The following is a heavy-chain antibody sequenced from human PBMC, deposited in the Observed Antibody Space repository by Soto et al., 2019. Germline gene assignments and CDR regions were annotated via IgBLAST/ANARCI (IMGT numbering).Heavy chain of an antibody. CDR2: ISGYNGNT. V-gene: IGHV1-18*01. Sequence: QVQLVQSRGEVKKPGASVKVSCKTSGYSFTTYGFSWVRQAPGQGLEWMGWISGYNGNTNYAQKSQGRVTMTTDTSTSTAYMELRSLRSDDTAVYYCAREGPAPYYYYGMDVWGQGSTVTVSS. J-gene: IGHJ6*02. CDR1: GYSFTTYG. CDR3: AREGPAPYYYYGMDV.